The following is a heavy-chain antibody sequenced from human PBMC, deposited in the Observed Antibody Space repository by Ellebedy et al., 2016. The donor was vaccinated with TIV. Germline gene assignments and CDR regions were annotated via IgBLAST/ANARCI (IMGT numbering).Heavy chain of an antibody. J-gene: IGHJ4*02. CDR2: ISGSGGST. CDR1: GFTFSSYA. V-gene: IGHV3-23*01. D-gene: IGHD5-12*01. CDR3: AKGVATSVGLGY. Sequence: GGSLRLXXAAAGFTFSSYAMSWVRQAPGKGLEWVSAISGSGGSTYYADSVKGRFTISRDNSKNTLYLQMNNLRGADMAVYYCAKGVATSVGLGYWGQGTLVTVSS.